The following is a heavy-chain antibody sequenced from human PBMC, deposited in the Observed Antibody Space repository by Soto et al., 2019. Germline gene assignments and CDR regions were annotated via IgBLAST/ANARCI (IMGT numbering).Heavy chain of an antibody. CDR2: ISGSGGST. D-gene: IGHD2-2*01. Sequence: LRLSCAASGFTFSSYAMSWVRQAPGKGLEWVSAISGSGGSTYYADSVKGRFTISRDNSKNTLYLQMNSLRAEDTAVYYCAKALGYCSSTSCYVLDYWGKGTLVTV. CDR3: AKALGYCSSTSCYVLDY. CDR1: GFTFSSYA. J-gene: IGHJ4*02. V-gene: IGHV3-23*01.